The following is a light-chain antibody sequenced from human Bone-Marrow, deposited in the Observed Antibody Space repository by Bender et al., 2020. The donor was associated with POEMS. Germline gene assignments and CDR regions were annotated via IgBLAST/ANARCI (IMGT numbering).Light chain of an antibody. V-gene: IGLV2-23*02. Sequence: QSALTQPVSVSESPGQSITVSCTGDNTDLGPHSVVSWYQQHPGRVPKLMIYEDTKRPSGVSDRFSASKSGSTASLTISGLQAEDEADYYCSSYDATTTLFVFGSGTKVSVL. CDR1: NTDLGPHSV. J-gene: IGLJ1*01. CDR3: SSYDATTTLFV. CDR2: EDT.